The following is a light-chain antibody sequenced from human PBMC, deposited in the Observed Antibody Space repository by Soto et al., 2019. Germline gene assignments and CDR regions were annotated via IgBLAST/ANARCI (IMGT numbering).Light chain of an antibody. V-gene: IGKV4-1*01. CDR3: QQYFTTPIT. CDR1: QSVLYTASNKNY. Sequence: DIVITQSPDSLTVSLGERATINCKSSQSVLYTASNKNYLGWYQQKPGQPPKLLIYWASTRASGVPDRFTGSASGTDFTLTISSLQPEDAAVYYCQQYFTTPITFGQGTRLEIK. J-gene: IGKJ5*01. CDR2: WAS.